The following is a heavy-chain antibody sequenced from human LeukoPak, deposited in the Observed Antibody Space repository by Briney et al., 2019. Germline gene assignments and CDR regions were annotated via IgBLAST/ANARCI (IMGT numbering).Heavy chain of an antibody. CDR1: GFTFSSYW. CDR3: ARVRGSREYNWFDP. CDR2: IKQDGSEK. J-gene: IGHJ5*02. V-gene: IGHV3-7*01. Sequence: GGSLRLSCAASGFTFSSYWMSWVRQAPGKGLEWVANIKQDGSEKYYVDSVKGRFTISRDNAKNSLYLQMNSLRAEDTALYYCARVRGSREYNWFDPWGQGTLVTVSS.